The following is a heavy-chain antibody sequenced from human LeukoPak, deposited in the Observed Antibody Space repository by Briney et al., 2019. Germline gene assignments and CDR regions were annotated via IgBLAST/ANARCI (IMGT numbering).Heavy chain of an antibody. CDR3: ARGSMNRYSGSPGAFDI. D-gene: IGHD1-26*01. V-gene: IGHV1-69*04. CDR1: GGTFSSYA. Sequence: GASVKVSCKASGGTFSSYAISWVRQAPGQGLEWMGRIIPILGIANYAQKFQGRVTITADKSTSTAYMELSSLRSEDTAVYYCARGSMNRYSGSPGAFDIWGQGTMVTVSS. J-gene: IGHJ3*02. CDR2: IIPILGIA.